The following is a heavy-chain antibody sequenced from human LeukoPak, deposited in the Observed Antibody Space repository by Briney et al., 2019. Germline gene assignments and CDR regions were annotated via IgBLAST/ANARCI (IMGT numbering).Heavy chain of an antibody. Sequence: SVKVSCKASGGTFSSYAISWVRQAPGQGLEWMGGIIPIFGTANYAQKFQGRVTITADESTSTAYMELSSLRSEDTAVYYCARISDYYYGMDVWGQGTTVTVSS. CDR1: GGTFSSYA. CDR3: ARISDYYYGMDV. CDR2: IIPIFGTA. J-gene: IGHJ6*02. D-gene: IGHD3-3*02. V-gene: IGHV1-69*13.